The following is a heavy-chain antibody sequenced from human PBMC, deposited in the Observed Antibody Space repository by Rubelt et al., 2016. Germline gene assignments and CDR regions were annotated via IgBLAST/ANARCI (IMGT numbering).Heavy chain of an antibody. CDR1: GFIFSNYA. D-gene: IGHD1-26*01. CDR3: ARDPVGGNVRQFDY. Sequence: EVQVVESGGGLVQPGGSLRLSCAASGFIFSNYAMIWVRQAPGKGLEWVSLISGSGFGTYYADSVKGRFTTSRDNSKNKLFLQMNRLRVEDTARYYCARDPVGGNVRQFDYWGQGTLVTVSS. CDR2: ISGSGFGT. J-gene: IGHJ4*02. V-gene: IGHV3-23*04.